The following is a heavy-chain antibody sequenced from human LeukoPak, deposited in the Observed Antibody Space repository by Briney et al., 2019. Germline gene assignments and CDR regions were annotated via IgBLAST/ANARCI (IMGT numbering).Heavy chain of an antibody. Sequence: PSETLSLTCTVFGGSINNSYWTCIRQPPGKGLEWIGYISYSGSTNYNPSLKSRVTISLDTSKNQFSLKLSSVTAADTAVYYCARHVRLRYSSSWYGAFDIWGQGTMVTVSS. J-gene: IGHJ3*02. V-gene: IGHV4-59*08. CDR3: ARHVRLRYSSSWYGAFDI. D-gene: IGHD6-13*01. CDR2: ISYSGST. CDR1: GGSINNSY.